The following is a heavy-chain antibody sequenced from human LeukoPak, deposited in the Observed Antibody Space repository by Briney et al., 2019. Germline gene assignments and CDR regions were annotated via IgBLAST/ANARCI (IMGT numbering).Heavy chain of an antibody. Sequence: PSETLSLTCTVSGGSISGFFWHWIRQPAGKGLEWIGRFHNIESAHYNPSLNGRASMSEDTSKNHVSLRLNSVTAADTAVYYCARAYGQTTDSNWIDPWGQGTLVIVSS. CDR2: FHNIESA. D-gene: IGHD4-17*01. CDR3: ARAYGQTTDSNWIDP. J-gene: IGHJ5*02. V-gene: IGHV4-4*07. CDR1: GGSISGFF.